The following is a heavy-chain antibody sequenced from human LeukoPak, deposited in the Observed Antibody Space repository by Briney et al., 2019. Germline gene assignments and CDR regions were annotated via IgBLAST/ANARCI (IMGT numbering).Heavy chain of an antibody. CDR1: GFSLSTSGVG. J-gene: IGHJ3*02. CDR3: AHSGTVTTPHDAFNI. Sequence: SGPTLVNPTQTLTLTCTFSGFSLSTSGVGVGWIRQPPGKALEWLALIYWNDDKRYSPSLKSRLTITKDTSKNQVVLTMTNMDPVKTAKNYCAHSGTVTTPHDAFNIWGKGKMVTVFS. V-gene: IGHV2-5*01. D-gene: IGHD4-17*01. CDR2: IYWNDDK.